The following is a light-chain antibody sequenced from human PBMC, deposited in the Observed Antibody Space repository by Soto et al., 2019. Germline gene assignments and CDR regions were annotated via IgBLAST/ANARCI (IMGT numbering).Light chain of an antibody. Sequence: QSALTQPASVSGSPGQSITISCTGTSSDIGSYNLVSWYQQHPGTAPKLMIYEGSKRPSGVFYRFSGSKSGNTASLTISGLQAEDEADYYCCSYAGSNTLVVFGTGTKVTVL. J-gene: IGLJ1*01. CDR1: SSDIGSYNL. V-gene: IGLV2-23*01. CDR3: CSYAGSNTLVV. CDR2: EGS.